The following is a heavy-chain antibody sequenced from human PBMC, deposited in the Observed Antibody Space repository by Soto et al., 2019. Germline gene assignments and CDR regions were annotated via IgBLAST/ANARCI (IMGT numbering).Heavy chain of an antibody. J-gene: IGHJ3*01. V-gene: IGHV3-23*01. CDR2: LSRGGGTT. CDR3: AKDGQFRTDGFDV. CDR1: GFTFSSHG. D-gene: IGHD1-1*01. Sequence: EAQLSESGGDLVQPGGSPRLSCAASGFTFSSHGMSWVRQAPGKGLEWISGLSRGGGTTYYADSVKGRFTISRDNSKNTLDLIMNSLRVEDTALYYCAKDGQFRTDGFDVWGQGTMVTVSS.